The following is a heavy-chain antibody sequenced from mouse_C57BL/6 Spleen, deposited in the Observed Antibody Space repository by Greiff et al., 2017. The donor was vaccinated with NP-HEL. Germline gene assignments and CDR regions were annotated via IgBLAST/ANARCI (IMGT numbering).Heavy chain of an antibody. Sequence: QVQLKESGAELVRPGASVTLSCKASGYTFTDYEMHWVKQTPVHGLEWIGAIDPETGGTAYNQKFKGKAILTADKSSSTAYMELRSLTSEDSAVYYCTPYYYGSRVMDYWGQGTSVTVSS. V-gene: IGHV1-15*01. D-gene: IGHD1-1*01. CDR1: GYTFTDYE. CDR3: TPYYYGSRVMDY. J-gene: IGHJ4*01. CDR2: IDPETGGT.